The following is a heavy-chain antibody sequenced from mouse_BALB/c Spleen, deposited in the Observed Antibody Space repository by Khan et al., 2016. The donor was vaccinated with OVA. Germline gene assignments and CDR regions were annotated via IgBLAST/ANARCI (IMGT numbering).Heavy chain of an antibody. D-gene: IGHD2-3*01. CDR2: ISTYSGNT. CDR3: AKPAYDGYFDY. V-gene: IGHV1S137*01. J-gene: IGHJ2*01. Sequence: QVRLQQSGPELVRPGVSVKISCKGSGYTFTDYAMHWVKQSHAKSLEWIGLISTYSGNTNYNQKFKGKATMTVDKSSSTAYMELDRLTSEDYAIYCGAKPAYDGYFDYWGQGTTLTVSS. CDR1: GYTFTDYA.